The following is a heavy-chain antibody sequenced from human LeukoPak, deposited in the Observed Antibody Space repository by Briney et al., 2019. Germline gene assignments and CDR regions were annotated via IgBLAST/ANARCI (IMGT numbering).Heavy chain of an antibody. Sequence: SETLSLTCTVSGDSISNSDYYWGWIRQPPGRGLEWIAVINYSGRTFYNPSLRSRVTISVDMSKNQFSLNLNSVTAADTAVYYCARRRKDLNWFDPWGQGTLVTVSS. J-gene: IGHJ5*02. CDR3: ARRRKDLNWFDP. CDR2: INYSGRT. V-gene: IGHV4-39*01. CDR1: GDSISNSDYY.